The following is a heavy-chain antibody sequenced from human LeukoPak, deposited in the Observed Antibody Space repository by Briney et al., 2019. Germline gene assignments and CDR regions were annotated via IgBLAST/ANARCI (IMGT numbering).Heavy chain of an antibody. J-gene: IGHJ3*02. CDR1: GGTFSSYA. V-gene: IGHV1-69*04. CDR3: ARDSRDGYRRNDAFDI. CDR2: IIPIIGIA. D-gene: IGHD5-24*01. Sequence: ASVKVSCKASGGTFSSYAISWVRQAPGQGLEWMGRIIPIIGIANYAQKFQGRVTITADKSTSTAYMELSSLRSEDTAVYYCARDSRDGYRRNDAFDIWGQGTMVTVSS.